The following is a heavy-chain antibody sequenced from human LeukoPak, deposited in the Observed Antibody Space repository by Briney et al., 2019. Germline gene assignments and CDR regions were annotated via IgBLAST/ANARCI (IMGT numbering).Heavy chain of an antibody. CDR2: INHSGST. CDR3: ARERIGYCSSTSCSDYYYYYMDV. CDR1: GGSFSGYY. J-gene: IGHJ6*03. D-gene: IGHD2-2*01. Sequence: PSETLSLTCAVYGGSFSGYYWSWIRQPPGKGLEWIGEINHSGSTNYNPSLKSRVTISVDTSRNQFSLKLSSVTAADTAVYYCARERIGYCSSTSCSDYYYYYMDVWGKGTTVTISS. V-gene: IGHV4-34*01.